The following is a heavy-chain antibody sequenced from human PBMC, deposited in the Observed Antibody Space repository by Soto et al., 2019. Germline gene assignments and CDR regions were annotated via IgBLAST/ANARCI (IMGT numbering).Heavy chain of an antibody. D-gene: IGHD3-10*01. CDR1: GFSLTTDGEG. CDR2: IYWDDDE. CDR3: AHSRNLITEDAQVGDFDY. V-gene: IGHV2-5*02. J-gene: IGHJ4*02. Sequence: QITLKESGPTLVKPAQTLALTCSFSGFSLTTDGEGVGWVRQPPGEALEWLAPIYWDDDERYSPSLKTRLTNTKDPSKNQMVLIMTNMDPVDTATYYCAHSRNLITEDAQVGDFDYWGQGTLVTVSS.